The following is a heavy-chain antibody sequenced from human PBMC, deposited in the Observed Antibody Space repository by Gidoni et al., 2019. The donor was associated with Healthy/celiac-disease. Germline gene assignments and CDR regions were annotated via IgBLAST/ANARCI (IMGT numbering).Heavy chain of an antibody. CDR3: ARHVERILPVHNWFDP. Sequence: QLQLQESGPGLVKPSETLSLTCTVSGGSISSSSYYWGWIRQPPGKGLEWIGSIYYSGSTYYNPSLKSRVTISVDTSKNQFSLKLSSVTAADTAVYYCARHVERILPVHNWFDPWGQGTLVTVSS. CDR1: GGSISSSSYY. D-gene: IGHD2-15*01. V-gene: IGHV4-39*01. CDR2: IYYSGST. J-gene: IGHJ5*02.